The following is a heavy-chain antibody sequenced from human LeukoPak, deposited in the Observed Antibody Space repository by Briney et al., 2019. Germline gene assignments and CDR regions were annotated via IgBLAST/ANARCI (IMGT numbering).Heavy chain of an antibody. J-gene: IGHJ4*02. Sequence: GRSLRLSCAASGFTFSSYGMHWVRQAPGKGLEWVAVIWYDGSNKYYADSVKGRFTISRDNSKNTLYLQMNSLRAEDTAVYYCAKDSNYGSGSYYTPLYFDYWGQGTLVTVSS. CDR3: AKDSNYGSGSYYTPLYFDY. D-gene: IGHD3-10*01. CDR2: IWYDGSNK. V-gene: IGHV3-33*06. CDR1: GFTFSSYG.